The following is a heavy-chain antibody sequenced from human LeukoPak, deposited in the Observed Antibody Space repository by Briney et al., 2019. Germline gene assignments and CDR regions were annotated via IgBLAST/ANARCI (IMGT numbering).Heavy chain of an antibody. CDR3: AKVARAGGDYGLYYFDY. Sequence: GGSLRLSCAASGFTFSSYAMSWVRQAPGKGLEWVSAISGSGGSTYHADSVKGRFTISRDNSKNTLYLQMNSLRAEDTAVYYCAKVARAGGDYGLYYFDYWGQGTLVTVSS. D-gene: IGHD4-17*01. J-gene: IGHJ4*02. V-gene: IGHV3-23*01. CDR2: ISGSGGST. CDR1: GFTFSSYA.